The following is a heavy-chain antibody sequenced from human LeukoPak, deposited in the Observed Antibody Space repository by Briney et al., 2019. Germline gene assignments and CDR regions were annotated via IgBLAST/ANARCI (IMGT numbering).Heavy chain of an antibody. V-gene: IGHV3-48*01. J-gene: IGHJ5*02. D-gene: IGHD4-11*01. CDR1: GFTFSSYS. Sequence: GGSLRLSCAASGFTFSSYSMNWVRQAPGEGLEWVSYISSSSSTIYYADSVKGRFTISRDNAKNSLYLQMNSLRAEDTAVYYCARDAGGYSNYVKWFDPWGQGTLVTVSS. CDR2: ISSSSSTI. CDR3: ARDAGGYSNYVKWFDP.